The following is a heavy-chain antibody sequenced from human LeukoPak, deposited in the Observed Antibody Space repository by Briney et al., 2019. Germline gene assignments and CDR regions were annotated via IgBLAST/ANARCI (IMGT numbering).Heavy chain of an antibody. CDR3: ARAGLFDYDSVGYYDIDY. CDR1: GYTFTGHY. Sequence: EASVKVSCKASGYTFTGHYIHWVRQAPGQGLEWMGWINPNTGDTNPAQKFQGRVTMTRDTSIGTAYMDLSRLRSDDTAVYYCARAGLFDYDSVGYYDIDYWGQGTLVTVSS. J-gene: IGHJ4*02. V-gene: IGHV1-2*02. CDR2: INPNTGDT. D-gene: IGHD3-22*01.